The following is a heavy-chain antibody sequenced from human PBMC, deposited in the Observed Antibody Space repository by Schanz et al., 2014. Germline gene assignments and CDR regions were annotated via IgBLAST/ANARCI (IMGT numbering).Heavy chain of an antibody. D-gene: IGHD3-10*01. Sequence: EVQLVESGGGLVQPGGSLRLSCAASGFTFSSYAMSWVRQAPGKGLEYVSAISHDGYSTYYADSVKGRFTISRDNSKNTLYLQMSSLTTEDTAVYYCAKQHIVRGVIYLNWFDSWGQGTLVTVSS. V-gene: IGHV3-64D*06. CDR1: GFTFSSYA. CDR2: ISHDGYST. J-gene: IGHJ5*01. CDR3: AKQHIVRGVIYLNWFDS.